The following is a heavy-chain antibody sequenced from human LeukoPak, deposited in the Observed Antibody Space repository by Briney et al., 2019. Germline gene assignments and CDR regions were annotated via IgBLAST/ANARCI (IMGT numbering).Heavy chain of an antibody. CDR1: GFTFNNYA. J-gene: IGHJ4*02. CDR2: ISGGSGTI. V-gene: IGHV3-23*01. D-gene: IGHD6-19*01. CDR3: AKVDGYSSGRSPSHY. Sequence: GGSLRLSCAASGFTFNNYAMSWVRQAPGKGLEWVSAISGGSGTIYYADSVKGRFTISRDNSTSTLYLQMNTLRAKDTAVYYCAKVDGYSSGRSPSHYWGQGTLVTVSS.